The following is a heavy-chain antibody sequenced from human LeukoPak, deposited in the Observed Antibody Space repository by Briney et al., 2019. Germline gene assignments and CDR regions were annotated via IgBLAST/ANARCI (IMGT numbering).Heavy chain of an antibody. Sequence: EASVKVSCKASGYTFTGYYMHWVRQAPGQGLEWMGWINPNSGGTNYAQKFQGWVTMTRDTSISTAYMELSRLRSDDTAVYYCARGGLYCSGGSCYGSNWFDPWGQGTLVTVSS. CDR3: ARGGLYCSGGSCYGSNWFDP. J-gene: IGHJ5*02. D-gene: IGHD2-15*01. V-gene: IGHV1-2*04. CDR2: INPNSGGT. CDR1: GYTFTGYY.